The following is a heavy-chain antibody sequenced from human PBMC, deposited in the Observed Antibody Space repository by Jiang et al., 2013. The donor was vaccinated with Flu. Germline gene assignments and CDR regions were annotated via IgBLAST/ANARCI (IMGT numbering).Heavy chain of an antibody. CDR1: GGPFNDYH. CDR3: ARDSYYGSGNYIYYYHYFVVDV. Sequence: GPGLVKPSETLSLTCAVYGGPFNDYHWHWIRQPPGKGLEWIGKINHSGSTNYNPSLKSRVTISVDTSKNQFSLKMTSVTAADTAVYYCARDSYYGSGNYIYYYHYFVVDVWGQGTTVTVSS. CDR2: INHSGST. D-gene: IGHD3-10*01. J-gene: IGHJ6*02. V-gene: IGHV4-34*01.